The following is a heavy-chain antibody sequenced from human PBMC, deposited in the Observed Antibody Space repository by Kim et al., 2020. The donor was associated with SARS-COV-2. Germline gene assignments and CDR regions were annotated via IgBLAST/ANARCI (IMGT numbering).Heavy chain of an antibody. V-gene: IGHV4-31*03. J-gene: IGHJ4*02. Sequence: SETLSLTCTVSGGSISSGGYYWSWIRQHPGKGLEWIGYIYYSGSTYYNPSLKSRVTISVDTSKNQFSLKLSTVTAADTAVYYCARTRITMIVVVTHFDYWGQGALVTVSS. CDR1: GGSISSGGYY. CDR2: IYYSGST. D-gene: IGHD3-22*01. CDR3: ARTRITMIVVVTHFDY.